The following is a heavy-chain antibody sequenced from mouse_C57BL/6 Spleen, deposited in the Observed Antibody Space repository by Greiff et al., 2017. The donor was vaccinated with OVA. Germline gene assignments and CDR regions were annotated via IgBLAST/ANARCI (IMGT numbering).Heavy chain of an antibody. J-gene: IGHJ3*01. CDR1: GYSITSGYY. CDR2: ISYDGSN. Sequence: EVQVVESGPGLVKPSQSLSLTCSVTGYSITSGYYWNWIRQFPGNKLEWMGYISYDGSNNYNPSLKNRISITRDTSKNQFFLKLNSVTTEDTATYYCARDRLTGSWFAYWGQGTLVTVSA. D-gene: IGHD4-1*01. V-gene: IGHV3-6*01. CDR3: ARDRLTGSWFAY.